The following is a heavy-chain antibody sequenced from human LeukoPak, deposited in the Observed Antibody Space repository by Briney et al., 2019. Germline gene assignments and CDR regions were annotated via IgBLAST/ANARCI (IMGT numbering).Heavy chain of an antibody. CDR1: GASVTSYY. CDR3: AGHNYAVLTGYHFEY. J-gene: IGHJ4*02. V-gene: IGHV4-59*08. D-gene: IGHD3-9*01. Sequence: SETLSLTCTVSGASVTSYYWSWIRQPPGKRLQWIGYISDSGSTNYNPSLKSRVTISRDTSKNQFSLKLTSVTAADTALYYCAGHNYAVLTGYHFEYWGQATLVTVSS. CDR2: ISDSGST.